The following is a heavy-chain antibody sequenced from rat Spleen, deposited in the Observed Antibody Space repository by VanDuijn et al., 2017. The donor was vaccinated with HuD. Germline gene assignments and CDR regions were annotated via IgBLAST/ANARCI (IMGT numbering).Heavy chain of an antibody. J-gene: IGHJ2*01. D-gene: IGHD4-3*01. CDR2: ISTGGTNT. CDR1: GFTFTNYD. Sequence: EVQLVESGGGLVQPGRSLKLSCTASGFTFTNYDMAWVRQAPTKGLEWIASISTGGTNTYYRGSVKGRFTISRDNAKSTLRLQMDSLRSEDTATYYCARQIRGTTFFDYWGQGVMVTVSS. V-gene: IGHV5-25*01. CDR3: ARQIRGTTFFDY.